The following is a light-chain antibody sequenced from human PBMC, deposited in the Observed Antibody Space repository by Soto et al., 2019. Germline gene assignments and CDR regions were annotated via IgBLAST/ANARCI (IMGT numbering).Light chain of an antibody. CDR1: SSDVGGYDY. Sequence: QSALTQPASVSGSPGQSITLSCTGTSSDVGGYDYVSWYQHHPGKAPKLMIYEVSNRPSGISNRFSGSKSGNTASLTISGLQVEDEAYYYCSSYTTPSTQVFGGGTKLTVL. CDR3: SSYTTPSTQV. CDR2: EVS. J-gene: IGLJ2*01. V-gene: IGLV2-14*01.